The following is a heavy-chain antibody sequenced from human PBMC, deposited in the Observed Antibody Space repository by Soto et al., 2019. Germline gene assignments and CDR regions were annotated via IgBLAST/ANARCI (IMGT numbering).Heavy chain of an antibody. Sequence: SETLSLTCTVSCGSISSSSYYWGWIRQPPGKGLEWIGSIYYSGSTYYNPSLKSRVTISVDTSKNQFSLKLSSVTAADTAVYYCAIQEYGSGFDYWGQGTLVTVSS. CDR1: CGSISSSSYY. J-gene: IGHJ4*02. V-gene: IGHV4-39*01. CDR2: IYYSGST. CDR3: AIQEYGSGFDY. D-gene: IGHD3-10*01.